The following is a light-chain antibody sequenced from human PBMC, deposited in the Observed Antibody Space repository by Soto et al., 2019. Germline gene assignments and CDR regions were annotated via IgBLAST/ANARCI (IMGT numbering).Light chain of an antibody. V-gene: IGKV3-15*01. J-gene: IGKJ5*01. CDR1: QSVSSN. CDR2: GAS. CDR3: QQYNNWIT. Sequence: EIVMTQSPATLSVSPGERATLSCRASQSVSSNLAWYQQKPGQAPRLLIYGASTRATGIPARFSGSGSGTEFTLTISSLQPEDFAVYYCQQYNNWITFGQGTRLEIK.